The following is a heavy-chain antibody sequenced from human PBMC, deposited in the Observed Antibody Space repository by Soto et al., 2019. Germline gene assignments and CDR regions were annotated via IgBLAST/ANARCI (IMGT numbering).Heavy chain of an antibody. CDR1: GGSISSYY. D-gene: IGHD2-15*01. V-gene: IGHV4-59*01. Sequence: ASETLSLTCTVSGGSISSYYWSWIRQPPGKGLEWIGYIYYSGSTNYNPSLKSRVTISVDTSKNQFSLKLSSVTAADTAAYYCARGGSCSGGSCHPGSVSNYGMDVWGQGTTVTVSS. J-gene: IGHJ6*02. CDR3: ARGGSCSGGSCHPGSVSNYGMDV. CDR2: IYYSGST.